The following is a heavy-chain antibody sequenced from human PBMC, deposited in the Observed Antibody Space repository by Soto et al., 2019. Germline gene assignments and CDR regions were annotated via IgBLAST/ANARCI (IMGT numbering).Heavy chain of an antibody. V-gene: IGHV4-59*01. CDR2: IYYSGST. D-gene: IGHD6-13*01. CDR1: GGSISSYY. Sequence: SETLSLTCTVSGGSISSYYWGWIRQPPGKGLEWIGYIYYSGSTNYNPSLKSRVTISVDTSKNQFSLKLSSVTAADTAVYYCARDQGSSWPHYYYYGMDVWGQGTTVTVSS. CDR3: ARDQGSSWPHYYYYGMDV. J-gene: IGHJ6*02.